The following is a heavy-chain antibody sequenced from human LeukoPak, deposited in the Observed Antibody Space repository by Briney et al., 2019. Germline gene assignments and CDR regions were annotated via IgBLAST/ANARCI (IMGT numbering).Heavy chain of an antibody. CDR2: INHRGST. CDR3: ARGRTTYDYVWGSYRPPDY. V-gene: IGHV4-34*01. CDR1: GGSFSGYY. J-gene: IGHJ4*02. D-gene: IGHD3-16*02. Sequence: PSETLSLTCAVSGGSFSGYYWNWIRQPPGKGLEWIGEINHRGSTKYNPSLKRGVSISVDTSSNQLSLKLSTVTAADTAVYYFARGRTTYDYVWGSYRPPDYWGQGTLVTVSS.